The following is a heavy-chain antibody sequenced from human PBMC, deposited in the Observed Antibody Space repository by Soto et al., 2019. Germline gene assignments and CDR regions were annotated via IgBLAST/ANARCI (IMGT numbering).Heavy chain of an antibody. J-gene: IGHJ4*02. CDR3: ASPILRYFDWSPGDY. D-gene: IGHD3-9*01. Sequence: GGSLRLSCAASGFTFSSYAMHWVRQAPGKGLEWVAVISYDGSNKYYADSVKGRFTISRDNSKNTLYLQMNSLRAEDTAVYYCASPILRYFDWSPGDYWGQGTLVTVSS. CDR1: GFTFSSYA. CDR2: ISYDGSNK. V-gene: IGHV3-30-3*01.